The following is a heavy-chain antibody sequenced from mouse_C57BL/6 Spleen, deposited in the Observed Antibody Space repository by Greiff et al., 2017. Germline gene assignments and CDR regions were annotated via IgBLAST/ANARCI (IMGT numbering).Heavy chain of an antibody. Sequence: VQLQQPGAELVKPGASVKLSCKASGYTFTSYWMHWVKQRPGQGLEWIGMIHPNSGSTNYNQKFKGKATLTVDKSSSTAYMQLSSLTSEDSAVYYCAPSITTVAYWGQGTLVTVSA. D-gene: IGHD1-1*01. CDR3: APSITTVAY. CDR2: IHPNSGST. CDR1: GYTFTSYW. J-gene: IGHJ3*01. V-gene: IGHV1-64*01.